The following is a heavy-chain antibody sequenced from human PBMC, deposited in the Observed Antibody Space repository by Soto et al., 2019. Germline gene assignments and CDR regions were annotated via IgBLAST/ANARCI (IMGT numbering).Heavy chain of an antibody. J-gene: IGHJ6*02. Sequence: ASVKVSCKASGYTFTSYGISWVRQAPGQGLEWMGWISAYNGNTNYAQKLQGRVTMTTDTSTSTAYMELRSLRSDDTAVYYCARWDIVVVPAAIVRYYYYGMDVWGQGTTVTVS. D-gene: IGHD2-2*02. V-gene: IGHV1-18*01. CDR2: ISAYNGNT. CDR3: ARWDIVVVPAAIVRYYYYGMDV. CDR1: GYTFTSYG.